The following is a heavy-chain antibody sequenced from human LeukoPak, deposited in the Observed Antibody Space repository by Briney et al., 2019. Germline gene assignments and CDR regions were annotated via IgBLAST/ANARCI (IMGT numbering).Heavy chain of an antibody. CDR2: ISYDASDT. J-gene: IGHJ6*03. CDR1: GFTFSSYS. V-gene: IGHV3-30*18. CDR3: AKDSRTHYYNYDSMDV. D-gene: IGHD3-10*01. Sequence: GGSLRLSCAASGFTFSSYSMHWVRQTPGKGLEWVALISYDASDTYYADSVKGRFTISRDNSRNTLYLQMNSLRPDDTAVYYCAKDSRTHYYNYDSMDVWGEGTTVTVSS.